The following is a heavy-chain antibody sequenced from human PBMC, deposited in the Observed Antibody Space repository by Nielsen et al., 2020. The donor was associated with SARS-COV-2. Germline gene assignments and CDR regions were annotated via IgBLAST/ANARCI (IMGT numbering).Heavy chain of an antibody. Sequence: GGSLRLSCAASGFNFRSYGMHWVRQAPGKGLEWVAVISYDGSNKYYADSVKGRFTISRDNSKNTLYLQMNSLRAEDTAVYYCAKESGETSLLWFGESTFFDYWGQGTLVTVSS. CDR3: AKESGETSLLWFGESTFFDY. V-gene: IGHV3-30*18. CDR1: GFNFRSYG. CDR2: ISYDGSNK. D-gene: IGHD3-10*01. J-gene: IGHJ4*02.